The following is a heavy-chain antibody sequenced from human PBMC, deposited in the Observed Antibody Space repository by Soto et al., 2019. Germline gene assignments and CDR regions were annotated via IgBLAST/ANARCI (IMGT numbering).Heavy chain of an antibody. Sequence: SETLSLTCTVSGGSISSYYWSWIRQPPGKGLEWIGYIYYSGSTNYNPSLKSRVAISVDTSKNQFSLKLSSVTAADTAVYYCARDRRGITIFGVVTGYGMDVWGQGTTVTVSS. J-gene: IGHJ6*02. CDR3: ARDRRGITIFGVVTGYGMDV. V-gene: IGHV4-59*01. D-gene: IGHD3-3*01. CDR2: IYYSGST. CDR1: GGSISSYY.